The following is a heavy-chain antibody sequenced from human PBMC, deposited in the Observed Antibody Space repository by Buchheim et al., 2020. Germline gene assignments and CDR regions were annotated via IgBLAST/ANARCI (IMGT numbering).Heavy chain of an antibody. CDR2: MYHSGSF. Sequence: QVQLQESSPRLVKPSGTLSLTCAVSGVSISSSHWWNWVRQSPGKGLEWIGEMYHSGSFNYNPSLKTRVTISIDKSNNQFSLKLTSVTAADTAIYYCAKKSGYGSDGYYMDVWGKG. V-gene: IGHV4-4*02. D-gene: IGHD3-10*01. J-gene: IGHJ6*03. CDR1: GVSISSSHW. CDR3: AKKSGYGSDGYYMDV.